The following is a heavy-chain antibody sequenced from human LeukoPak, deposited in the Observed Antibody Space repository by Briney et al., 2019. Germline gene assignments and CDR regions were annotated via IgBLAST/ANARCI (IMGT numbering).Heavy chain of an antibody. J-gene: IGHJ4*02. D-gene: IGHD5-12*01. CDR3: ARGRVSSAYDPTGY. CDR2: INPKSGDT. Sequence: LGASVKASCKASGYSFTAYYMYWVRQAPGQGIEWMGWINPKSGDTNYAQKFQGRVTMTRDTSISTAYMELSRLRSDDTAVFYCARGRVSSAYDPTGYWGQGTLVTVSS. CDR1: GYSFTAYY. V-gene: IGHV1-2*02.